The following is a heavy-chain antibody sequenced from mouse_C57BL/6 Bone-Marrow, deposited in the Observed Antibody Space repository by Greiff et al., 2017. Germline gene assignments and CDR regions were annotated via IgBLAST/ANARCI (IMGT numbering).Heavy chain of an antibody. V-gene: IGHV1-26*01. J-gene: IGHJ2*01. Sequence: EVQLQQSGPELVKPGASVKISCKASGYTFTDYYMNWVKQSHGKSLEWIGDINPNNGGTSYNQKFKGKATLTVDKSSSTAYMELRSLTSEDSAVYYCARRGLRRDYYFDYWGQGTTLTVSS. CDR1: GYTFTDYY. CDR3: ARRGLRRDYYFDY. D-gene: IGHD2-4*01. CDR2: INPNNGGT.